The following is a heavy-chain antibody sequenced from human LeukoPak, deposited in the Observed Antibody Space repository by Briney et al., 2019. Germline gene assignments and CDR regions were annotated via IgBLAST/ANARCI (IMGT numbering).Heavy chain of an antibody. CDR1: GDSIGSYY. Sequence: SETLSLTCSVSGDSIGSYYWTWIRQSPGKGLEWIGYIFYSGSTNYSPSLKSRVTISVDTSNNQFSLQLRSVTAADTAIYYCARGRARDESYRWLDSWGQGTLVTVSS. J-gene: IGHJ5*01. CDR2: IFYSGST. CDR3: ARGRARDESYRWLDS. V-gene: IGHV4-59*01. D-gene: IGHD3-16*02.